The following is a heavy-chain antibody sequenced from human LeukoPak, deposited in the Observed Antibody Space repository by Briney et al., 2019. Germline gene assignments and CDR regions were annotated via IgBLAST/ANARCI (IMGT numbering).Heavy chain of an antibody. V-gene: IGHV3-15*01. Sequence: GGSLRLSCAASGFTFSNAWMSWVRQAPGKGLEWVGRIKSKTDGGTTDYAAPVKGRFTISRDDSKNTLYLQMNSLKTEDTAVYYCTTKWPETWYYFDYWGQGTLVTVSS. CDR2: IKSKTDGGTT. CDR3: TTKWPETWYYFDY. D-gene: IGHD1-14*01. CDR1: GFTFSNAW. J-gene: IGHJ4*02.